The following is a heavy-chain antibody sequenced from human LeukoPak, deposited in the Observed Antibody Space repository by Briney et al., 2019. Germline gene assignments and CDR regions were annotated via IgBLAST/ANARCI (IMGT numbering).Heavy chain of an antibody. CDR3: ARGITEYGSGSYYSFYFDY. Sequence: SETLSLTCAVYGGSFSGYYWSWIRQPPGKGLEWIGEINHSGSTNYNPSLKSRVTISVDTSKNQFSLKLSSVTAADTAVYYCARGITEYGSGSYYSFYFDYWGQGTLVTVSS. J-gene: IGHJ4*02. V-gene: IGHV4-34*01. CDR1: GGSFSGYY. D-gene: IGHD3-10*01. CDR2: INHSGST.